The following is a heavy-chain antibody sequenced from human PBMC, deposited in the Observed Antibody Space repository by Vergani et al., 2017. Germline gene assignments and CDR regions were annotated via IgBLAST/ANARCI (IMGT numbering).Heavy chain of an antibody. D-gene: IGHD3-16*01. Sequence: EVQLVESGGGLVKPGGSLRLSCAASGFTFSNSAVSWVRQAPGRGLAWVSSISGPGLSTYYADSVKGRFSISRDNAKKAVFLQMNNLRHEDTALYFCVKDNDYDADGPFDLWGRGTLVTVSS. CDR2: ISGPGLST. CDR1: GFTFSNSA. CDR3: VKDNDYDADGPFDL. J-gene: IGHJ2*01. V-gene: IGHV3-23*04.